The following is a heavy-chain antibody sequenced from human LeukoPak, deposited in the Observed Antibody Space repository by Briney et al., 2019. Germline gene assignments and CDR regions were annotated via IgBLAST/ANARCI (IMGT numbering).Heavy chain of an antibody. CDR2: IIPIFGTA. D-gene: IGHD4-23*01. V-gene: IGHV1-69*13. CDR1: GGTFSSYA. Sequence: GASVKVSCKASGGTFSSYAISWVRQAPGQGLEWMGGIIPIFGTANYAQKFQGRVTITADESTSTAYMELSSLRAEDTAVYYCARGRPHGNDYWGQGTLVTVSS. J-gene: IGHJ4*02. CDR3: ARGRPHGNDY.